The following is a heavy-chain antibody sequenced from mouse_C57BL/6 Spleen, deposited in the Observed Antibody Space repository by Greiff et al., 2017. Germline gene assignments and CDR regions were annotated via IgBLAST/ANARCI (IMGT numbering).Heavy chain of an antibody. CDR3: ARGSSYYFDY. CDR1: GYSITSGYD. D-gene: IGHD1-1*01. J-gene: IGHJ2*01. CDR2: ISYSGST. V-gene: IGHV3-1*01. Sequence: EVMLVESGPGMVKPSQSLSLTCTVTGYSITSGYDWHWIRHFPGNKLEWMGYISYSGSTNYNPSLKNRISITHDTSKNHFFLKLNSVTTEDTATYYCARGSSYYFDYWGQGTTLTVSS.